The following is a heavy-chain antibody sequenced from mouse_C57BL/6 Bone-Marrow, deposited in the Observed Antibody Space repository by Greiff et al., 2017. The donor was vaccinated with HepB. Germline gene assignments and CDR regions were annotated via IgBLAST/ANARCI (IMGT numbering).Heavy chain of an antibody. Sequence: DVKLQESGEGLVKPGGSLKLSCAASGFTFSSYAMSWVRQTPEKRLEWVAYISSGGDYIYYADTVKGRFTISRDNARNTLYLQMSSLKSEDTAMYYCTRGDVCYYAMDYWGQGTSVTVSS. CDR1: GFTFSSYA. D-gene: IGHD2-10*02. J-gene: IGHJ4*01. CDR2: ISSGGDYI. V-gene: IGHV5-9-1*02. CDR3: TRGDVCYYAMDY.